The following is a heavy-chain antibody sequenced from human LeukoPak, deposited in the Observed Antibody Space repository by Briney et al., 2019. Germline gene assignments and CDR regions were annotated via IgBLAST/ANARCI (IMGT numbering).Heavy chain of an antibody. CDR3: IANLDY. V-gene: IGHV3-15*01. D-gene: IGHD1-1*01. Sequence: AGGSLRLSCEASGITFSDAWMSWVRQVPGKGLEWIALLKSKTDGETSDYAAPVKGRFTVSRNDAENTLFLQMDSLKIDDPAVYYCIANLDYWGQGTLVTVSS. CDR1: GITFSDAW. J-gene: IGHJ4*02. CDR2: LKSKTDGETS.